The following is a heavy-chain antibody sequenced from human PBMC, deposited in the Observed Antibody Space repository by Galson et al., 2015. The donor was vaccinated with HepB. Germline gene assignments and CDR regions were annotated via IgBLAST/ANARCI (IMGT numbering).Heavy chain of an antibody. V-gene: IGHV3-23*01. Sequence: SLRLSCAASGFTFSNYGMSWVRQGPGKGLEWVSGVTNSGGSKYSAGSVKGRFTISTDNSKNTLYLQMNSLRAEDTAVYYCAKWGVPTLQYYMDVWGKGTTVIVSS. CDR2: VTNSGGSK. CDR1: GFTFSNYG. CDR3: AKWGVPTLQYYMDV. J-gene: IGHJ6*03. D-gene: IGHD4/OR15-4a*01.